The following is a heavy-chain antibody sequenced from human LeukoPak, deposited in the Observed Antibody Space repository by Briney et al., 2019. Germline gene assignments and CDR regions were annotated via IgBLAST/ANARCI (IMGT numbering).Heavy chain of an antibody. CDR1: GGSISSYY. J-gene: IGHJ4*02. Sequence: PSETLSLTCTVSGGSISSYYWSWIRQPPGKGLEWIGHIYYSGATKYNPSLKSRITISVDTSKNQFSLMLSSVTAANTAVYYCARFGITVVRGGKYYFGYWGQGTLVTVSS. CDR3: ARFGITVVRGGKYYFGY. D-gene: IGHD3-10*01. CDR2: IYYSGAT. V-gene: IGHV4-59*08.